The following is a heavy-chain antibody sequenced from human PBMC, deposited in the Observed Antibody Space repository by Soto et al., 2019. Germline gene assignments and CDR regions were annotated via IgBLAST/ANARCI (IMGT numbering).Heavy chain of an antibody. J-gene: IGHJ4*02. V-gene: IGHV2-5*01. D-gene: IGHD3-22*01. Sequence: QITLKESGPTLVKVTQTVTLTCTFSGFSLSSTGVGVGWIRQPPGKALEGLALINWNDDKRYNPSLKSRLTSTKDTSKNQVVLTMTNMDPVDTAPYYCARSGHNSGFFYYDYWGQGTLVTVSS. CDR1: GFSLSSTGVG. CDR2: INWNDDK. CDR3: ARSGHNSGFFYYDY.